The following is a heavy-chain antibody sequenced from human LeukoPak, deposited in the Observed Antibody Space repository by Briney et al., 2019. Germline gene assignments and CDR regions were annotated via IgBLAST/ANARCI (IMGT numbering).Heavy chain of an antibody. J-gene: IGHJ4*02. D-gene: IGHD1-1*01. CDR2: ISTTGSDT. CDR1: GFTFSNSA. Sequence: PGGSLRLSCAASGFTFSNSAMTWVPQAPGKGLEWVSAISTTGSDTIYTDSVKDRFTISRDNSKNTLYLQMNSLRAEDTAVYYCAKGGNVAPLDYWGQGTLVTVSS. V-gene: IGHV3-23*01. CDR3: AKGGNVAPLDY.